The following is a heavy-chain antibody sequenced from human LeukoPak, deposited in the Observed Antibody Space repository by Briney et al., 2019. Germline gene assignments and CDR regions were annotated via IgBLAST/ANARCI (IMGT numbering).Heavy chain of an antibody. CDR2: IYYSGST. Sequence: SETLSLTCTVSGGSISSSSYYWGWIRQPPGKGLEWIGSIYYSGSTYYNPSLKSRVTISVDTSKNQFSLKLSSVTAADTAVYYCARGLDGSGSFDYWGQGTLVTVSS. J-gene: IGHJ4*02. CDR1: GGSISSSSYY. CDR3: ARGLDGSGSFDY. V-gene: IGHV4-39*07. D-gene: IGHD3-10*01.